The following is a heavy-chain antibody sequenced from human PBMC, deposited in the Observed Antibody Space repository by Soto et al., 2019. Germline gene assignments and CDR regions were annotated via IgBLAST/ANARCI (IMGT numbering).Heavy chain of an antibody. D-gene: IGHD3-9*01. Sequence: GGSLRLSCAASGFAFNNYGMHWVRQAPGKGLEWVALIWHDGSVKGYAESVKGRFTISRDNSKNTLYLQMNSLRAEDTAVYYCAKDPMPQYYDILTGYDYWGQGTLVTVSS. J-gene: IGHJ4*02. V-gene: IGHV3-33*06. CDR2: IWHDGSVK. CDR3: AKDPMPQYYDILTGYDY. CDR1: GFAFNNYG.